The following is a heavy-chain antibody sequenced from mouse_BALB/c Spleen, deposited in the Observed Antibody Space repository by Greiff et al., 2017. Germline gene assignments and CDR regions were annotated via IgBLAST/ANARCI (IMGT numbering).Heavy chain of an antibody. Sequence: VQLKESGGGLVKPGGSLKLSCAASGFAFSSYDMSWVRQTPEKRLEWVAYISSGGGSTYYPDTVKGRFTISRDNAKNTLYLQMSSLKSEDTAMYYCARHGGNYVWYFDVWGAGTTVTVSS. J-gene: IGHJ1*01. CDR3: ARHGGNYVWYFDV. CDR2: ISSGGGST. D-gene: IGHD2-1*01. V-gene: IGHV5-12-1*01. CDR1: GFAFSSYD.